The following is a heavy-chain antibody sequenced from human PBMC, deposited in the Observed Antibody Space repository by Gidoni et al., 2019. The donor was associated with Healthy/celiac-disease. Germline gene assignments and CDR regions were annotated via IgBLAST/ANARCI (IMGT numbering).Heavy chain of an antibody. J-gene: IGHJ6*02. CDR3: ARSAVVGANYYYYGMDV. CDR2: MSSSSSYI. Sequence: EVQLVESVGCLVKPGVSLRLSCAASGFPFSSCSMNGVRQAPGKGLDVVSSMSSSSSYIYYEDAVKGRFTISRDKVKNSLYMQRNSLRAYDTAVYYCARSAVVGANYYYYGMDVWGQGTTVTVSS. V-gene: IGHV3-21*01. CDR1: GFPFSSCS. D-gene: IGHD1-26*01.